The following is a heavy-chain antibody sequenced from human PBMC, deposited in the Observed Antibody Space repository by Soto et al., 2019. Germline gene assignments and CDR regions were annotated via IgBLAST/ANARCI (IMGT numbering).Heavy chain of an antibody. V-gene: IGHV3-33*01. J-gene: IGHJ6*02. CDR3: AREMATIKSVGGGGMDV. D-gene: IGHD3-16*01. CDR2: IWYDGSNK. Sequence: PGGSLRLSCAASGFTFSSYGMHWVRQAPGKGLEWVAVIWYDGSNKYYADSVKGRFTISRDNSKNTLYLQMNSLRAEDTAVYYCAREMATIKSVGGGGMDVWGQGTTVTVSS. CDR1: GFTFSSYG.